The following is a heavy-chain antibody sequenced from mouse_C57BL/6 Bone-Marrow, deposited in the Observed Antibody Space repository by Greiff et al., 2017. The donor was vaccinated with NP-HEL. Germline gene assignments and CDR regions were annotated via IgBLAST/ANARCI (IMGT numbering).Heavy chain of an antibody. J-gene: IGHJ2*01. Sequence: QVQLQQPGAELVKPGASVKMSCKASGYTFTSYWITWVKQRPGQGLEWIGDIYPGSGSTNYNEKFKSKATLTVDTSSSTAYMQLSSLTSEDSAVYYCASSYYSSRSTFDYWGQGTTLTVSS. CDR1: GYTFTSYW. V-gene: IGHV1-55*01. CDR3: ASSYYSSRSTFDY. D-gene: IGHD1-1*01. CDR2: IYPGSGST.